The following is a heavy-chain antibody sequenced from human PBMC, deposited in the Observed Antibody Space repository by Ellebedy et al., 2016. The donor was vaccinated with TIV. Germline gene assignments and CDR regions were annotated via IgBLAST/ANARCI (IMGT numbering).Heavy chain of an antibody. CDR2: ISYDGSNK. V-gene: IGHV3-30*04. D-gene: IGHD3-22*01. J-gene: IGHJ4*02. CDR3: ARGTVWTGYDSSGYSY. CDR1: GFTFSSYA. Sequence: GESLKISXAASGFTFSSYAMHWVRQAPGKGLEWVAVISYDGSNKYYADSVKGRFTISRDNSKNTLYLQMNSLRAEDTAVYYCARGTVWTGYDSSGYSYWGQGTLVTVSS.